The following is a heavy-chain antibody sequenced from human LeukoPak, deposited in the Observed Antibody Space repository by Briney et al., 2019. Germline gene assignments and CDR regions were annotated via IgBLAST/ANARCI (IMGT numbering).Heavy chain of an antibody. J-gene: IGHJ4*02. D-gene: IGHD3-10*01. CDR3: ARLRGLIDH. CDR2: INSDSTTL. V-gene: IGHV3-11*01. Sequence: GGSLRPSCAASGFIFSDHYMSWIRQAPGKGLEGVAYINSDSTTLYYADSVKGRFTVSRDNAKNSLYLHMNSLGVDDTAVYYCARLRGLIDHWGQGALVTVSS. CDR1: GFIFSDHY.